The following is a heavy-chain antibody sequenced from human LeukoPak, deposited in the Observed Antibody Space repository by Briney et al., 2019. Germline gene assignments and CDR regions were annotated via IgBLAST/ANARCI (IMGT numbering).Heavy chain of an antibody. Sequence: GGSLRLSCEASGFTFGSHAMYWVRQAPGQGLEWVGGIFGSGGSPHYADSVKGRFTISRDNPRNTAYLEMNSLRAEDTAVYYCARPPDYGSGSYYNWGQGTLVTVSS. D-gene: IGHD3-10*01. CDR1: GFTFGSHA. CDR2: IFGSGGSP. V-gene: IGHV3-23*01. J-gene: IGHJ4*02. CDR3: ARPPDYGSGSYYN.